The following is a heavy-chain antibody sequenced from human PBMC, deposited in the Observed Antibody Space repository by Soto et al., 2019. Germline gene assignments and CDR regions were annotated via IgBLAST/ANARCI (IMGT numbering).Heavy chain of an antibody. CDR2: ISSDGVNE. V-gene: IGHV3-30-3*01. J-gene: IGHJ4*02. Sequence: PGGSLRLSCVGPGFTFSCCGIHWFRQAPGKGLEWVAGISSDGVNEHYAGSVEGRFTVSRDNSENTLYLQMNSLRTEDTAVYYCTRGTEPYFDFWGQGTLVTVSS. CDR1: GFTFSCCG. CDR3: TRGTEPYFDF.